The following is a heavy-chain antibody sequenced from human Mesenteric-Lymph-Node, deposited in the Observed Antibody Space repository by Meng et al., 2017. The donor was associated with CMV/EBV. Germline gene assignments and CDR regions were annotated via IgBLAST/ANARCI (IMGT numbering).Heavy chain of an antibody. V-gene: IGHV4-39*07. CDR3: ARDFGSWANYYDP. CDR1: GGSISSSTYY. Sequence: SETLSLTCTVSGGSISSSTYYWGWIRQPPGKGLEWIGSIHYGETTYYNPSLKSRVTISVDTSKNQFSLKLTSVTAADTAVYYCARDFGSWANYYDPWGQGTLVTVSS. J-gene: IGHJ5*02. CDR2: IHYGETT. D-gene: IGHD6-13*01.